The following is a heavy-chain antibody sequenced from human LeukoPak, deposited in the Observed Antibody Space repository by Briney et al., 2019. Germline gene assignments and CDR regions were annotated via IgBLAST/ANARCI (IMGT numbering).Heavy chain of an antibody. J-gene: IGHJ5*02. CDR2: INPKSGDT. CDR3: ARVFAGDYGDNWFDP. CDR1: GYTFSGYY. D-gene: IGHD4-17*01. Sequence: ASVKVSCKGSGYTFSGYYMHWVRQAPGQGLESMGWINPKSGDTKYAQKLQGRVTMTTDTSTSTAYMELRSLRSDDTAVYYCARVFAGDYGDNWFDPWGQGTLVTVSS. V-gene: IGHV1-2*02.